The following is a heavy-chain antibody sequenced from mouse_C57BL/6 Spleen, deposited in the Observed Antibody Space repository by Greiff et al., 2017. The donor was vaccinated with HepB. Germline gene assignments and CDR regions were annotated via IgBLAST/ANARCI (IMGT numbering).Heavy chain of an antibody. CDR2: IYPGSGST. V-gene: IGHV1-55*01. CDR3: ARDIYYYGSSYFDY. CDR1: GYTFTSYW. Sequence: QVQLQQPGAELVKPGASVKMSCKASGYTFTSYWITWVKQRPGQGLEWIGDIYPGSGSTNYNEKFKSKATLTVDTSSSTAYMQLSSLTSEDSAVYYCARDIYYYGSSYFDYWGQGTTLTVSS. D-gene: IGHD1-1*01. J-gene: IGHJ2*01.